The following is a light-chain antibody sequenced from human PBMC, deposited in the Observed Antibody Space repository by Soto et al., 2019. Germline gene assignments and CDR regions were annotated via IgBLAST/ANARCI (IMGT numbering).Light chain of an antibody. J-gene: IGKJ1*01. V-gene: IGKV1-39*01. CDR1: QRISSY. CDR2: AAS. CDR3: QQDYSSPRM. Sequence: QITESPSSRSASVVDRVAITCRASQRISSYLNWNQQKPGKAPKLLIYAASTLQSGVPSRFSGSGSGTAFTLTISRLQPEDFAAYFCQQDYSSPRMFGPGTRVEIK.